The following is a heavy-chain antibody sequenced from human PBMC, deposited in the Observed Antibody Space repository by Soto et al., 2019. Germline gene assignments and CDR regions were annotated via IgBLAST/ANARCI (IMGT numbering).Heavy chain of an antibody. CDR1: GFTLSSYS. CDR2: ISSRSNYI. V-gene: IGHV3-21*01. J-gene: IGHJ4*02. D-gene: IGHD3-9*01. CDR3: ARDPAGAIVTGLIQFDL. Sequence: GGSLRLSCEASGFTLSSYSMNWVRQVSGKGLEWVSSISSRSNYIYYEDSVKGRFSISRDNAKNSLYLQMSSLRDEDTAIYYCARDPAGAIVTGLIQFDLWGQGTQVTVSS.